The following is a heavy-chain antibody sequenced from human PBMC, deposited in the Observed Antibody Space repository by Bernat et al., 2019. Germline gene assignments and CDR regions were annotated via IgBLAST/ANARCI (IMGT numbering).Heavy chain of an antibody. D-gene: IGHD6-19*01. V-gene: IGHV3-33*01. Sequence: VQLVESGGGVVQPGRSLRLSCAASGFTFSSYGMHWVRQAPGKGLEWVAVIWYDGSNKYYADSVKGRFTISRDNSKNTLYLQMNSLRAEDTAVYYCARDWGGWRKNWFDPWGQGTLVTVSS. CDR3: ARDWGGWRKNWFDP. CDR1: GFTFSSYG. CDR2: IWYDGSNK. J-gene: IGHJ5*02.